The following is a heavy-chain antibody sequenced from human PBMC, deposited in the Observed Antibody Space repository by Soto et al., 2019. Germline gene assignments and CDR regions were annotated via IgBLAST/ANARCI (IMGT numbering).Heavy chain of an antibody. Sequence: SVKVSCKASGGTFSSYAISWVRQAPGQGLEWMGGIIPIFGTANYAQKFQGRVTITADESTSTAYMELSSLRSEDTAVYFCARGIHCSGGSCYGSLDYWGQGTLVTVSS. J-gene: IGHJ4*02. CDR3: ARGIHCSGGSCYGSLDY. D-gene: IGHD2-15*01. V-gene: IGHV1-69*13. CDR2: IIPIFGTA. CDR1: GGTFSSYA.